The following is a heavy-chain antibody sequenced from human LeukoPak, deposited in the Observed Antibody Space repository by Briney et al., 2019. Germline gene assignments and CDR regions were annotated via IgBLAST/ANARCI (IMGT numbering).Heavy chain of an antibody. CDR2: ISSDGSTK. Sequence: PGGSLRLSCAASGFTFSNYPIHWVRQAPGKGLEWVAVISSDGSTKYYADSVKGRFTISRDNSKNTLYLQMNSLKAEDTAVYYWARDYRGVDYWGQGTLVTVSS. D-gene: IGHD3-16*02. CDR3: ARDYRGVDY. J-gene: IGHJ4*02. CDR1: GFTFSNYP. V-gene: IGHV3-30-3*01.